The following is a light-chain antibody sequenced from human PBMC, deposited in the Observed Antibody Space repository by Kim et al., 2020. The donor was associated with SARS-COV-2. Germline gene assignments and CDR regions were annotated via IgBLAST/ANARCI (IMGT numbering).Light chain of an antibody. CDR1: QSVSSSY. CDR2: GAS. CDR3: QQDYNLYT. J-gene: IGKJ2*01. Sequence: PGARVTLSCRASQSVSSSYLTWYQQKPGQAPRLLIYGASTRATGIPARFSGSGSGTDFTLTISSLQPEDFAVYYCQQDYNLYTFGQGTKLEI. V-gene: IGKV3D-7*01.